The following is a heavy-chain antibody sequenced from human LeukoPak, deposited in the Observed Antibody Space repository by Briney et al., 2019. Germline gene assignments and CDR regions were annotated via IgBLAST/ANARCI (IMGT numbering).Heavy chain of an antibody. CDR3: AKYRIDGSTGGHFDC. V-gene: IGHV3-23*01. D-gene: IGHD3-10*01. Sequence: PGGSLTLSCAASGFIFSSYAMTWVRQAPGKGLAWVSAIGSDGGGIQYEDSVRGRFTISRDNSKKTLFLQMTNLRAEDTAVYFCAKYRIDGSTGGHFDCWGQGTLVTVSS. CDR1: GFIFSSYA. CDR2: IGSDGGGI. J-gene: IGHJ4*02.